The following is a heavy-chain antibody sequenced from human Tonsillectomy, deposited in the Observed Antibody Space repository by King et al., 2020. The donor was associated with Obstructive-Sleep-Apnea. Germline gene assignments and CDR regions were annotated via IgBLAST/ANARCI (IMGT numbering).Heavy chain of an antibody. CDR2: ITSGSTYT. J-gene: IGHJ4*02. CDR3: TRGDGDYVLDY. CDR1: GFTFNSYV. D-gene: IGHD4-17*01. Sequence: VQLVESGGGLVKPGGSLRLSCAASGFTFNSYVMNWVRQAPGRGLEWVSSITSGSTYTYYSDAVTGRFTISRDNAKNSLYLQMNSLTAEDTAVYYCTRGDGDYVLDYWGQGTLVTVSS. V-gene: IGHV3-21*01.